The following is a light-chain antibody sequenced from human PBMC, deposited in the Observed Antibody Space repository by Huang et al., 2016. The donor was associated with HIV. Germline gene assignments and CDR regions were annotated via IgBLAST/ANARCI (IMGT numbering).Light chain of an antibody. CDR3: QQHSNWPPSLS. CDR1: QRVYSN. J-gene: IGKJ4*01. V-gene: IGKV3-15*01. Sequence: EVVLTQFPANLSVSPGEEVTLSCRASQRVYSNLAWYQQKLGQPPRLLIFRASNRATGVPARFSGSGSGTDFTLSISSLQSEDFALYYCQQHSNWPPSLSFGGGTRVDIK. CDR2: RAS.